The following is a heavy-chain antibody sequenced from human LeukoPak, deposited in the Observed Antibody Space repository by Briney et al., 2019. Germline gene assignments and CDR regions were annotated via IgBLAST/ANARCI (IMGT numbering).Heavy chain of an antibody. CDR2: IYYSGST. CDR3: ARVETADGGRFLEWLYNWFDP. CDR1: GGSISSYY. J-gene: IGHJ5*02. Sequence: PSETLSLACTVSGGSISSYYWSWIRQPPGKGLEWIGYIYYSGSTNYNPSLKSRVTISVDTSKNQFSLKLSSVTAADTAVYYCARVETADGGRFLEWLYNWFDPWGQATLVTVSS. V-gene: IGHV4-59*01. D-gene: IGHD3-3*01.